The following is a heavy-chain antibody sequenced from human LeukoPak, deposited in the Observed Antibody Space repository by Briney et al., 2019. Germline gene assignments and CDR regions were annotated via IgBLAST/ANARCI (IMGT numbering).Heavy chain of an antibody. Sequence: GASVTVSCKASGYTLTSYDINWVRQATGQGLEWMGWMNPNNGNTGYAQKFQGRVTMTRSTSISTAYMELSSLRSEDTAVYYCARLASSSWPLYYYYGMDVWGQGTTVTVSS. CDR1: GYTLTSYD. V-gene: IGHV1-8*01. J-gene: IGHJ6*02. CDR2: MNPNNGNT. D-gene: IGHD6-13*01. CDR3: ARLASSSWPLYYYYGMDV.